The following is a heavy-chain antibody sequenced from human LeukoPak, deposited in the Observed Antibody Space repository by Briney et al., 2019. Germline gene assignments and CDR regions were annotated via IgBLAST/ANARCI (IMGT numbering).Heavy chain of an antibody. CDR1: GFTFSNYA. CDR3: AKTRGGYYLDY. CDR2: ISGSGDNT. Sequence: GGSLRLSCAASGFTFSNYAMSWVRQAPGKGLECVSTISGSGDNTYYADSVQGRFTISRDNSKDTLFLQMNTLRVEDTAVYYCAKTRGGYYLDYWGQGTLVTVSS. V-gene: IGHV3-23*01. D-gene: IGHD3-22*01. J-gene: IGHJ4*02.